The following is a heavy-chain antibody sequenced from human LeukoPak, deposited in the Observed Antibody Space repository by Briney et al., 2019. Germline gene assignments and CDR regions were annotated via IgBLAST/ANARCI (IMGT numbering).Heavy chain of an antibody. Sequence: SETLSLTCTVSGGSISSGGYCWSWLRQHPGKGLEWFGYIYDSGSTYYNPSLKTRVTISVNTSKSQFSLKLSSMTAAKTAVYNCARDVRVKYSGSASYYRYYYMDVWGKGTTATASS. CDR2: IYDSGST. CDR3: ARDVRVKYSGSASYYRYYYMDV. J-gene: IGHJ6*03. CDR1: GGSISSGGYC. V-gene: IGHV4-31*03. D-gene: IGHD3-10*01.